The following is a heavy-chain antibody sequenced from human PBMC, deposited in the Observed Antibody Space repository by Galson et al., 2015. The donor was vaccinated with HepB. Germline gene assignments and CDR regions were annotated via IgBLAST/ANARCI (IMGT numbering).Heavy chain of an antibody. Sequence: SLRLSCAASGFSFTRYAMTWVRQAPGKGLEWVSGITSGGGNSYYTDSVKGRFTVSRDNSKNTLLLQLNSLRAEDTAMYFCAKDGIMVANNPYHFHYWGQGTLVTVSS. D-gene: IGHD2-15*01. CDR2: ITSGGGNS. J-gene: IGHJ4*02. V-gene: IGHV3-23*01. CDR3: AKDGIMVANNPYHFHY. CDR1: GFSFTRYA.